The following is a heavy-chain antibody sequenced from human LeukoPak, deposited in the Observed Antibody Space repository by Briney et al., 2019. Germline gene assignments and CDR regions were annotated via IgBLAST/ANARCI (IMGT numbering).Heavy chain of an antibody. CDR1: GFTFSSYG. CDR3: AKDQYDFWSGYLVS. CDR2: IRYDGSNK. Sequence: PGGSLRLSCAASGFTFSSYGMHWVRQAPGKGLEWVAFIRYDGSNKYYRDSVEGRFHIPRDNSKNALSLKMNRLSAEDTRVYYCAKDQYDFWSGYLVSWGQGTLVTVS. D-gene: IGHD3-3*01. V-gene: IGHV3-30*02. J-gene: IGHJ5*02.